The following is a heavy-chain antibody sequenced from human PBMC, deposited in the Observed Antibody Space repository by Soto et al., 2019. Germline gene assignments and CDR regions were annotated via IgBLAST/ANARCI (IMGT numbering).Heavy chain of an antibody. CDR1: GFTFSSYA. CDR2: ISYDGSNK. J-gene: IGHJ6*02. CDR3: TSSLYCSGGSCYCQVDYYYYGMDV. V-gene: IGHV3-30-3*01. Sequence: GGSLRLSCAASGFTFSSYAMHWVRQAPGKGLEWVAVISYDGSNKYYADSVKGRFSISKDNSKNTLYLQMYSLRSENTAVYYRTSSLYCSGGSCYCQVDYYYYGMDVWGQGTTVTVSS. D-gene: IGHD2-15*01.